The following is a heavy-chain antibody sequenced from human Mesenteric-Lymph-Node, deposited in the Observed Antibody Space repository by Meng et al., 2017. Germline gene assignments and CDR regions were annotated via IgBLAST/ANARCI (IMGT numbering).Heavy chain of an antibody. Sequence: QVQLVESGGGVVQPGRSLRLSCLASGFSFTTHAMHWVRQAPGKGLEWVAVISYDGTNKYYADSVMGRFTISRDNSKSTLFLQMNSLRAEDTAMYYCMSEIRKAPTGTDYWGQGTLVTVSS. CDR3: MSEIRKAPTGTDY. J-gene: IGHJ4*02. D-gene: IGHD6-13*01. V-gene: IGHV3-30-3*01. CDR2: ISYDGTNK. CDR1: GFSFTTHA.